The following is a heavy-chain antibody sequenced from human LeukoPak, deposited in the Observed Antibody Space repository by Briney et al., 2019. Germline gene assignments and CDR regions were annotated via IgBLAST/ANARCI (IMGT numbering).Heavy chain of an antibody. CDR3: ARYGDRDTLFDY. CDR1: GGSISSSSYY. Sequence: SETLSLTCTVSGGSISSSSYYWGWIRQPPGKGLEWIGSIYYSGSTYYNPSLKSRVTISVDTSKNQFSLKLSSVTAADTAVYYCARYGDRDTLFDYWGQGTLVTASS. D-gene: IGHD4-17*01. CDR2: IYYSGST. V-gene: IGHV4-39*07. J-gene: IGHJ4*02.